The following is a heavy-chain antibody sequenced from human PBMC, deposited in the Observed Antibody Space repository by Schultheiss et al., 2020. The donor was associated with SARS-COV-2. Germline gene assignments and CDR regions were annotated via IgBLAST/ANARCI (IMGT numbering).Heavy chain of an antibody. V-gene: IGHV3-33*06. D-gene: IGHD4-17*01. Sequence: GGSLRLSCAASGFTFSSYGMHWVRQAPGKGLEWVAVIWYDGSNKYYADSVKGRFTISRDNSQNTLFLQMNNLRVEDTGVYYCAKTVTTAYYLDYWGQGTLVTVSS. CDR2: IWYDGSNK. J-gene: IGHJ4*02. CDR3: AKTVTTAYYLDY. CDR1: GFTFSSYG.